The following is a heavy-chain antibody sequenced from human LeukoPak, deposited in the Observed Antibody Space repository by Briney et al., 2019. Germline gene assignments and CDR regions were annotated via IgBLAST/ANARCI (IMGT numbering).Heavy chain of an antibody. CDR2: ISGSGGST. D-gene: IGHD3-3*01. Sequence: ETPSLTCTVSGGSISSYYWSWIRQPPGKGLEWVSAISGSGGSTYYADSVKGRFTISRDNSKNTLYLQMNSLRAEDTAVYYCAKDRRYDFWSGWGQGTMVTVSS. CDR3: AKDRRYDFWSG. J-gene: IGHJ3*01. V-gene: IGHV3-23*01. CDR1: GGSISSYY.